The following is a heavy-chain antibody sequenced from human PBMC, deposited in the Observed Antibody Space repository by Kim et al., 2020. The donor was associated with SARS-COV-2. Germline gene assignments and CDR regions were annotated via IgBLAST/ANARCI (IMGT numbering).Heavy chain of an antibody. D-gene: IGHD2-15*01. J-gene: IGHJ6*02. Sequence: SETLSLTCAVYGGSFSGYYWSWIRQPPGKGLEWIGEINHSGSTNYNPSLKSRVTISVDTSKNQFSLKLSSVTAADTAVYYCARGEDSGMDVLGQGTTVTV. CDR1: GGSFSGYY. V-gene: IGHV4-34*01. CDR3: ARGEDSGMDV. CDR2: INHSGST.